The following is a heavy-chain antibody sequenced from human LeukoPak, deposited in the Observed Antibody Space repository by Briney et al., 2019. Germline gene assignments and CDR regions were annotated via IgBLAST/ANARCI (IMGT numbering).Heavy chain of an antibody. CDR2: IYYSGST. D-gene: IGHD6-19*01. V-gene: IGHV4-59*01. CDR3: ARDRDSNRQWLVRFEGPYGMDV. J-gene: IGHJ6*02. CDR1: GGSISSDY. Sequence: SETLSLTCTVSGGSISSDYWTWIRQPPGKGLEWIGYIYYSGSTNYNPSLKSRVTMSVDTSKNQFSLQLNSVTPEDTAVYYCARDRDSNRQWLVRFEGPYGMDVWGQGTTVTVSS.